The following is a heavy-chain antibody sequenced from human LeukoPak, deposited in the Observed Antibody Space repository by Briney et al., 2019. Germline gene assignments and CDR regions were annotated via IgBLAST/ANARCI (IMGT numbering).Heavy chain of an antibody. D-gene: IGHD1-26*01. J-gene: IGHJ4*02. CDR2: IYTSGST. Sequence: SETLSLTCTVSGGSISSYYWSWIRQPAGKGLEWIGRIYTSGSTNYNPSLKSRVAISVDKSKNQFSLKPSSVTAADTAVYYCATTRVGFSYFDYWGQGTLVTVSS. CDR1: GGSISSYY. CDR3: ATTRVGFSYFDY. V-gene: IGHV4-4*07.